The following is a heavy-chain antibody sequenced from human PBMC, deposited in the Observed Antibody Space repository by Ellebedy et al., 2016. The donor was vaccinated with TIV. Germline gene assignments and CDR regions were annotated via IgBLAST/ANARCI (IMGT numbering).Heavy chain of an antibody. CDR3: ARVVWQQPVSYAFDI. V-gene: IGHV4-59*01. J-gene: IGHJ3*02. CDR1: GGSISPYY. CDR2: ISYRGST. Sequence: MPSETLSLTCTVSGGSISPYYWSWIRQPPGKGLEWIGYISYRGSTNYNPSLQSRVTIAVDASKTQFSLKLTSVTAADTAVYYCARVVWQQPVSYAFDIWGQGTMVTVSS. D-gene: IGHD6-13*01.